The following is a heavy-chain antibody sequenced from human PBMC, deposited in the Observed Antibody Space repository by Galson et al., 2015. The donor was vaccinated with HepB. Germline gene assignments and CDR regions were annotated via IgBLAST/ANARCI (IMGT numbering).Heavy chain of an antibody. CDR2: ISGSDGST. D-gene: IGHD3-3*02. CDR3: AKERRPSLADY. CDR1: GFTFSSYT. V-gene: IGHV3-23*01. J-gene: IGHJ4*02. Sequence: SLRLSCAASGFTFSSYTMSWVRQVPGKGLEWVSAISGSDGSTYYADSVKGRFTISRDNFRNTLYLQMNSLRAEDTALYYCAKERRPSLADYWGQGTLVTVSS.